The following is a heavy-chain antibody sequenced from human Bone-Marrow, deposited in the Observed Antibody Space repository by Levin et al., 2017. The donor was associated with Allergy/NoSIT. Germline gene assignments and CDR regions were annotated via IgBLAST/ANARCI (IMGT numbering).Heavy chain of an antibody. CDR2: INYNGAST. CDR1: GFTFSNYG. CDR3: AKKYGGFFSDAFDL. Sequence: HPGGSLRLSCIASGFTFSNYGMSWVRQAPGKGLEWVSHINYNGASTNYGDSVKGRFTISRDNSKTSLYLKMDSLRAEDTALYYCAKKYGGFFSDAFDLWGQGTLVTVSS. J-gene: IGHJ3*01. V-gene: IGHV3-23*01. D-gene: IGHD5-12*01.